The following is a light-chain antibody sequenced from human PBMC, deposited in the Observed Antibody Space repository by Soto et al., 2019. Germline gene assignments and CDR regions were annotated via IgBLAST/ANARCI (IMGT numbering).Light chain of an antibody. CDR3: QQYASYSPT. V-gene: IGKV1-5*01. CDR2: DAS. J-gene: IGKJ1*01. Sequence: DSQMTQSPSTLSASVGYRVTITCRASQSINNRLAWYQLKPGKAPKLLIYDASTLETGVPSGFSGSGSGTEFTLTISSLQPDDFATYYCQQYASYSPTFGQGTKVDIK. CDR1: QSINNR.